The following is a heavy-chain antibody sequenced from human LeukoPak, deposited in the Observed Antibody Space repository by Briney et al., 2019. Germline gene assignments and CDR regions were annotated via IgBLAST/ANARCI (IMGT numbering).Heavy chain of an antibody. CDR1: GFTFSSYW. J-gene: IGHJ4*02. V-gene: IGHV3-7*05. CDR3: ARYGDGYSNPFDY. D-gene: IGHD5-24*01. CDR2: LKQDGSET. Sequence: GGSLRLSCAASGFTFSSYWMSWVRQAPGKGVEWGANLKQDGSETYYVDSVKCRFTISRDNAKNSMYLQMNSLRAEDTAVYYCARYGDGYSNPFDYWGQGTLATVSP.